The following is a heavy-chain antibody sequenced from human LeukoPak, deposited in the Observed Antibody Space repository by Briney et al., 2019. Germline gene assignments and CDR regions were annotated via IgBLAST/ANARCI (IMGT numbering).Heavy chain of an antibody. J-gene: IGHJ4*02. D-gene: IGHD3-10*01. CDR3: ARHPVRNYYGSGSYFDY. CDR1: GGSFSGYY. Sequence: SETLSLTCAVYGGSFSGYYWSWIRQPPGKGLEWIGEINHSGSTYYNPSLKSRVTISVDTSKNQFSLKLSSVTAADTAVYYCARHPVRNYYGSGSYFDYWGQGTLVTVSS. CDR2: INHSGST. V-gene: IGHV4-34*01.